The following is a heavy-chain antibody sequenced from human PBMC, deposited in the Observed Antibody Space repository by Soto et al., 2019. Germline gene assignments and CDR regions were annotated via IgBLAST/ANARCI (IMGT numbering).Heavy chain of an antibody. V-gene: IGHV4-39*01. J-gene: IGHJ4*02. CDR2: MHTSGGT. Sequence: SETLSLTCTVSGAPITSNDYFWAWIRQPPGRGLEFIASMHTSGGTYHASSLKSRATMSLDTSKNQFSLKLQSVTAADTATYFCAGIVEGATRHSDVDHWGQGTLVTVSS. CDR3: AGIVEGATRHSDVDH. CDR1: GAPITSNDYF. D-gene: IGHD2-21*01.